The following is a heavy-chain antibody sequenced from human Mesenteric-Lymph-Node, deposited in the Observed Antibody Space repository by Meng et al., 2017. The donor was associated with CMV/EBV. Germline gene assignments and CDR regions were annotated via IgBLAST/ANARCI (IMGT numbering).Heavy chain of an antibody. J-gene: IGHJ3*02. CDR1: GFTFSSYR. V-gene: IGHV3-21*01. CDR2: VATTNSHT. Sequence: GESLKISCAASGFTFSSYRMNWVRQAPGKGLEWVSSVATTNSHTYYADSVKGRFTISRDNTKNSLYLQMNSLRAEDTAVYYCARVQAVDFDIWGQGTMVTVSS. D-gene: IGHD2-2*01. CDR3: ARVQAVDFDI.